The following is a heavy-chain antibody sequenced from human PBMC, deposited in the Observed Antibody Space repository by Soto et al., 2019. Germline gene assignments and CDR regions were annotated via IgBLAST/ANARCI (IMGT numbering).Heavy chain of an antibody. Sequence: QVQLQESGPGLVKPSQTLSLTCAVSGGSISSGAYYWSWIRQHPGKGLEWIGYIYYSGGTYYNPSLKSRVTISVDTSKNQFSVKLSSVTAADTAVYYCAREEGGGYDHRWFDPWGQGTLVTVSS. CDR2: IYYSGGT. CDR1: GGSISSGAYY. CDR3: AREEGGGYDHRWFDP. J-gene: IGHJ5*02. D-gene: IGHD5-12*01. V-gene: IGHV4-31*11.